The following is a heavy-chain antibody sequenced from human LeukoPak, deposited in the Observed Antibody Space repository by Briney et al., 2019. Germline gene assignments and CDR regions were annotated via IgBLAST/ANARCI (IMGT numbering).Heavy chain of an antibody. J-gene: IGHJ5*02. CDR2: ISGSGGST. D-gene: IGHD2-2*01. V-gene: IGHV3-23*01. CDR3: AKEGGGGRYCSSTSCYSTWFDP. Sequence: GGSLRLSCAASGFTFSSYAMSWVRQAPGKGLEWVSAISGSGGSTYYADSVKGRFTISRDNSKNTLYLQMNRLGGEGTGVYYRAKEGGGGRYCSSTSCYSTWFDPWGQGTLVTVSS. CDR1: GFTFSSYA.